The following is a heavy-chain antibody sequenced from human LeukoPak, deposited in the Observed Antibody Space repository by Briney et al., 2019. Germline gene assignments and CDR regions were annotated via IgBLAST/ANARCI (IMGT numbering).Heavy chain of an antibody. J-gene: IGHJ4*02. D-gene: IGHD6-19*01. V-gene: IGHV3-66*01. Sequence: GGSLRLSCAASGFTVSSSYMSWVRQAPGKGLEWVSVIYSGGSTYYADSVKGRFTISRDNSKNTLYLQMNSLRAEDTAVYYCARDGLAGMFDYWGQGTLVTVSS. CDR3: ARDGLAGMFDY. CDR2: IYSGGST. CDR1: GFTVSSSY.